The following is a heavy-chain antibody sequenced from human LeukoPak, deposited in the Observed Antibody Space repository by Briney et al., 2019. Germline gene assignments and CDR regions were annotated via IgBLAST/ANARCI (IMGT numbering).Heavy chain of an antibody. D-gene: IGHD5-24*01. CDR1: DGSISSSSYY. J-gene: IGHJ4*02. V-gene: IGHV4-39*01. Sequence: PSETLSLTCTVSDGSISSSSYYWGWIRQPPGKGLEWIGRSFYSGRTYYHPSLKSRVTISVDTSMNHFALKLSSVTASDTAVYYCARQNTRDGYSHWGQGTLVTVSS. CDR2: SFYSGRT. CDR3: ARQNTRDGYSH.